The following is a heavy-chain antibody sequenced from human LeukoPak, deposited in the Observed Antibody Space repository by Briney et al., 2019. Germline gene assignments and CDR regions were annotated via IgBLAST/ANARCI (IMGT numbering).Heavy chain of an antibody. CDR2: INGDGSTT. CDR1: GFTFGSHW. V-gene: IGHV3-74*01. J-gene: IGHJ5*02. D-gene: IGHD2-15*01. Sequence: GGSLRLSCAASGFTFGSHWMNWVRQAPGKGPVWVSRINGDGSTTVYADSVQGRFSISRDYAKSTFYLHMNRLRAEDPAVYYCAREGGGYCSGINCWKWFDPWGQGTLVTVSS. CDR3: AREGGGYCSGINCWKWFDP.